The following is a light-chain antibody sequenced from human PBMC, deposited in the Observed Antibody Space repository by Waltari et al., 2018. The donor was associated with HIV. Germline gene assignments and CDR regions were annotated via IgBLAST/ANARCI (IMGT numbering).Light chain of an antibody. CDR1: SSDVGAYKY. J-gene: IGLJ2*01. CDR2: DVS. Sequence: QSALTQPRPVSGSPGQSVTISCTGTSSDVGAYKYVSWYKQHPGKAPKFMIYDVSKRPSGVPDRFSGSKSGNTASLTISGLQADDEAIYYCCSYAGTYEVVFGGGTKLTVL. V-gene: IGLV2-11*01. CDR3: CSYAGTYEVV.